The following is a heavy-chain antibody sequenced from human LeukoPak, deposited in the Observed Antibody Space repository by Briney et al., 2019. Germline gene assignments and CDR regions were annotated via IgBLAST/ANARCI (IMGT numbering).Heavy chain of an antibody. CDR3: ARGWESWFGESRGPFDY. CDR1: SGSISSGSYY. V-gene: IGHV4-61*02. J-gene: IGHJ4*02. Sequence: NASETLSLTCTVSSGSISSGSYYWSWIRQPAGKGLEWIGRIYTSGSTNYNPSLKSRVTISVDTSKNQFSLKLSSVTAADTAVYYCARGWESWFGESRGPFDYWGQGTLVTVSS. D-gene: IGHD3-10*01. CDR2: IYTSGST.